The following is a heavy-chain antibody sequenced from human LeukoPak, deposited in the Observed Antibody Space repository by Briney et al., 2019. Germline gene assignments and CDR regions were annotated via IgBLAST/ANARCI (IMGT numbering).Heavy chain of an antibody. CDR2: SYTSGST. Sequence: SETLSLTCAVSGGSISSYYWRWIRQPPGKGLEWIGRSYTSGSTDYNPSLKSRVTMSVDTSKNQFSLKLSSVTAADTAVYYCASQLRYYYGMDVWGQGTTVTVSS. J-gene: IGHJ6*02. CDR1: GGSISSYY. V-gene: IGHV4-4*07. CDR3: ASQLRYYYGMDV. D-gene: IGHD1-1*01.